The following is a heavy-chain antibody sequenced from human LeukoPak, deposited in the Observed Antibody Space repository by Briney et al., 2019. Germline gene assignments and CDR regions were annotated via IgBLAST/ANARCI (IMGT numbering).Heavy chain of an antibody. CDR2: IYHSGST. CDR1: GGSISSGGYS. Sequence: SETLSLTCAVSGGSISSGGYSWRWIRQPPGKGLEWIGYIYHSGSTYYNPSLKSRVTISVDRSKNQFSLKLSSVPAADTAVYYCARGGICSSTSCYMPFDYWGQGPLVTVSS. V-gene: IGHV4-30-2*01. J-gene: IGHJ4*02. D-gene: IGHD2-2*02. CDR3: ARGGICSSTSCYMPFDY.